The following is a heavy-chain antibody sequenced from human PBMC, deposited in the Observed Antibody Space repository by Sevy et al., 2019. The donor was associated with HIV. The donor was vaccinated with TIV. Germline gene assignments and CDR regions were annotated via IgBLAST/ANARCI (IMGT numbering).Heavy chain of an antibody. D-gene: IGHD3-3*01. CDR2: INHSGST. J-gene: IGHJ3*02. V-gene: IGHV4-34*01. CDR3: ARGGGITIFGVVITPYHDAFDI. CDR1: GGSFSGYY. Sequence: SETLSLTCAVYGGSFSGYYWSWIRQPPGKGLEWIGEINHSGSTNYNPSLKSRVTISVDTSKNQFSLKLSSVTAADTAVYYCARGGGITIFGVVITPYHDAFDIWGQGTMVTVSS.